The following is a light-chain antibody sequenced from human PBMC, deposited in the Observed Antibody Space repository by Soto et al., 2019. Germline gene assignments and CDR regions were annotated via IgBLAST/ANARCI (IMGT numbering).Light chain of an antibody. CDR2: DVS. CDR3: SSYTSSSTLFYV. V-gene: IGLV2-14*01. Sequence: QSVLTQPASVSGSPGQSITISCTGTSSDVGGYNYVSWYQQHPGKAPKLVIYDVSNRPSGVSNRFSGSKSGNTASLTISGLQAEDEADYYCSSYTSSSTLFYVFGTGTKVTVL. CDR1: SSDVGGYNY. J-gene: IGLJ1*01.